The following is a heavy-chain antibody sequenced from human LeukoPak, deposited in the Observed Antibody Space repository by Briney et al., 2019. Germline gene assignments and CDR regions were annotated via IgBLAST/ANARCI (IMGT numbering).Heavy chain of an antibody. J-gene: IGHJ5*02. CDR1: DGSISSSSYY. V-gene: IGHV4-39*01. Sequence: PSETLSLTCTVSDGSISSSSYYWGWIRQPPGKGLEWIGSIYYSGSTYYNPSLKSRVTISVDTSKNQFSLKLSSVTAADTAVYYCARQTVVVPAATPRWFDPWGQGTLVTVSS. CDR3: ARQTVVVPAATPRWFDP. CDR2: IYYSGST. D-gene: IGHD2-2*01.